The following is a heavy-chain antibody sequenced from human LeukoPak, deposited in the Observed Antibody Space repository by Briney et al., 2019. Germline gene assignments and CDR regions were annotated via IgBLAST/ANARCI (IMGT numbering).Heavy chain of an antibody. D-gene: IGHD2-2*01. V-gene: IGHV1-69*04. CDR2: IIPILGIA. Sequence: GASVKVSCKASGGTFSSYAISWVRQAPGQGLEWMGRIIPILGIANYAQKFQGRVTITADKSTSTAYMELSSLRSEDTAVYYCARDTGGRGAPHGYCSSTSCYPAYGVFEYWGQGTLVTVSS. CDR3: ARDTGGRGAPHGYCSSTSCYPAYGVFEY. CDR1: GGTFSSYA. J-gene: IGHJ4*02.